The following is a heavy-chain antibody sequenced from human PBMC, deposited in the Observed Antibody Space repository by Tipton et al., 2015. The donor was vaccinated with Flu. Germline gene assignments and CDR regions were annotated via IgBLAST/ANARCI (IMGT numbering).Heavy chain of an antibody. CDR3: ARGQEGYDILTGYFGKYYFGS. D-gene: IGHD3-9*01. Sequence: GLVKPSETLSLSCTVSGGSISNYYWNWIRQPAGKGLEWIGRIVTSGSTNYNPSLESRVTMSVDTSKNQFSLKLNSVTAADTAVYYCARGQEGYDILTGYFGKYYFGSWGQGTLVTVSS. J-gene: IGHJ4*02. CDR1: GGSISNYY. CDR2: IVTSGST. V-gene: IGHV4-4*07.